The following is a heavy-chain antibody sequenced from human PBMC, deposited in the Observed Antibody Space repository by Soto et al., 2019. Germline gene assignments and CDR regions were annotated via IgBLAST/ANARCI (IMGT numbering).Heavy chain of an antibody. CDR3: AKGTSIAAAGRPFDY. V-gene: IGHV3-23*01. D-gene: IGHD6-13*01. J-gene: IGHJ4*02. CDR1: GFTFSSYA. CDR2: ISGGGGST. Sequence: GGSLRLSCAASGFTFSSYAMSWVRQAPGKGLEWVSAISGGGGSTYYADSVKGRFTISRDNSKNTLYLQMNSRRAEDTAVYYCAKGTSIAAAGRPFDYWGQGTLVTVSS.